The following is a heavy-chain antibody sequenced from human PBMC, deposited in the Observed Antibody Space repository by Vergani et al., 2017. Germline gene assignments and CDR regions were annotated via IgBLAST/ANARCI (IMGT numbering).Heavy chain of an antibody. Sequence: EVQLVESGGGLVKPGGSLRLSCAASGFTFSNAWMSWVRQAPGKGLEWVGRIKSKTDGGTTDYAAPVKGRFTISRDDSKNTLYLQMNSLKTEDTAVYYCTTDEGVFGELFDYWGQGTLVTVSS. J-gene: IGHJ4*02. CDR1: GFTFSNAW. CDR2: IKSKTDGGTT. CDR3: TTDEGVFGELFDY. V-gene: IGHV3-15*01. D-gene: IGHD3-10*02.